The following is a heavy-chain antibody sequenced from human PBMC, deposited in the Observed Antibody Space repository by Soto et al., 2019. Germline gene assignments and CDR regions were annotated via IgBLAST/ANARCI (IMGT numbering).Heavy chain of an antibody. V-gene: IGHV3-23*01. D-gene: IGHD2-21*02. J-gene: IGHJ6*03. CDR2: ISGSGGST. CDR1: GFTFSSYA. CDR3: AKDPGDGFNYYMDV. Sequence: GGSLRLSCAASGFTFSSYAMSWVRQAPGKGLEWVSAISGSGGSTYYADSVKGRFTISRDNSKNTLYLQMNSLRAEDTAVYYCAKDPGDGFNYYMDVWGKGTTVTVSS.